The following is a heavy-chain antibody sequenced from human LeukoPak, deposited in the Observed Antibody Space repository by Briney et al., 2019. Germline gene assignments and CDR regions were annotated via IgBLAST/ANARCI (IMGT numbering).Heavy chain of an antibody. D-gene: IGHD6-13*01. J-gene: IGHJ4*02. Sequence: PGGSLRLSCAASGFTFSSYAMSWVRQAPGKGLEWVSAISGSGGSTYYADSVKGRFTISRDNSKNTLYLQMNSLRAEDTAVYYCAGSGYSSSWYLEDFFDYWGQGTLVTVSS. V-gene: IGHV3-23*01. CDR2: ISGSGGST. CDR1: GFTFSSYA. CDR3: AGSGYSSSWYLEDFFDY.